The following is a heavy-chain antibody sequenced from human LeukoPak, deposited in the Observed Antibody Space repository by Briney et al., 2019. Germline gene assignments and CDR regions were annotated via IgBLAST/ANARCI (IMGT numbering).Heavy chain of an antibody. D-gene: IGHD3-22*01. CDR2: INHSGST. CDR1: GGSFSGYY. CDR3: ARGVLRGYYYDSVFAFQH. V-gene: IGHV4-34*01. Sequence: SETLSLTCAVYGGSFSGYYWSWIRQPPGKGLEWIGEINHSGSTNYNPSLKSRVTISVDTSKNQFSLKLSSVTAADTAMYYCARGVLRGYYYDSVFAFQHWGQGTLVTVSS. J-gene: IGHJ1*01.